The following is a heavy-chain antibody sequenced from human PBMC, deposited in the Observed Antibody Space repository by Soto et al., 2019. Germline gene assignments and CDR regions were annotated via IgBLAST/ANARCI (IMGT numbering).Heavy chain of an antibody. CDR2: INPVDGST. CDR1: GYTFTTYY. J-gene: IGHJ3*02. Sequence: ASVKVSCKASGYTFTTYYMHWVRQAPGQGLEWMGIINPVDGSTRNAQKFQGRITMTRDTSTSTVYMELSSLRSEDTAVYYCAREGLQGSSFDIWGQGPMVTVSS. CDR3: AREGLQGSSFDI. V-gene: IGHV1-46*01.